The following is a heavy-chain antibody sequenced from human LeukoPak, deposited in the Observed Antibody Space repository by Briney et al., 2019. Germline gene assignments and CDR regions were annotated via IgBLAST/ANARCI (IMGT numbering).Heavy chain of an antibody. CDR1: GFTFSSYA. D-gene: IGHD6-19*01. Sequence: PGGSLRLSCAASGFTFSSYAMSWVRQAPGKGLEWVSAISGSGGSTYYADSVKGRFTISRDNSKNTLYLQVNSLRAEDTAVYYCAKDIRAVGYYFDYWGQGTLVTVSS. CDR2: ISGSGGST. CDR3: AKDIRAVGYYFDY. J-gene: IGHJ4*02. V-gene: IGHV3-23*01.